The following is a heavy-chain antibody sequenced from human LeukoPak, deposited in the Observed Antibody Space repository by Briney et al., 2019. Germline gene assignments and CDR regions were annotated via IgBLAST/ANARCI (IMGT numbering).Heavy chain of an antibody. CDR2: INPSDDST. V-gene: IGHV1-46*02. D-gene: IGHD3-22*01. CDR3: ARAYYESSASINWFDL. CDR1: GYTFNSSY. Sequence: ASVKVSCKASGYTFNSSYMHWVRQAPGQGLEWMGIINPSDDSTRYAQKFQGRVTMTKDTSTNTVYMHLSSLSSDDTAVYYCARAYYESSASINWFDLWGQGTLVTVSS. J-gene: IGHJ5*02.